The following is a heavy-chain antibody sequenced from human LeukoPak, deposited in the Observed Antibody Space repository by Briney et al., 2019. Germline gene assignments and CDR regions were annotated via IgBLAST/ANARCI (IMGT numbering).Heavy chain of an antibody. CDR2: TRSDGRNN. J-gene: IGHJ4*02. CDR3: AKSINSGSLLDY. Sequence: GGSLRLSCAASGFTFSNYGMHWVRQAPGKGLEWVAFTRSDGRNNYYVDSVRGRFTISRDNSKNTLYPQMNSLRVEDTAVYYCAKSINSGSLLDYWGQGTLVTVSS. D-gene: IGHD3-22*01. V-gene: IGHV3-30*02. CDR1: GFTFSNYG.